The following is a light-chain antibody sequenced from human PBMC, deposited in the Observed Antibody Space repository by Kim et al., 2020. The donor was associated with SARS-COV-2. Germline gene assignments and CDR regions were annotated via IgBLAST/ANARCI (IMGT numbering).Light chain of an antibody. CDR1: SSDVGGYNY. J-gene: IGLJ1*01. Sequence: GQSDTTSCTGTSSDVGGYNYVSWYQHHPGKAPKHMIYEVSKRPAGVPDRFSGSKSGNTASLTVSGLQADDDADYYCSSYTASNTYVFGTGTKVTVL. CDR2: EVS. CDR3: SSYTASNTYV. V-gene: IGLV2-8*01.